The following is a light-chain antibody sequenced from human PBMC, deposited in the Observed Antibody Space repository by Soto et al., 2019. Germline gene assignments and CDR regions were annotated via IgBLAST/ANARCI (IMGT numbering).Light chain of an antibody. Sequence: DIQMTQSPSTLSASVGDRVTITCRASQTISGWLAWYQQKPGKPPQLLIYDASTLESGVPSRFSGSGSGTDFTLIISSLQPDDFATYYCQQYNSYSLTFGGGTKVEIK. CDR3: QQYNSYSLT. CDR2: DAS. J-gene: IGKJ4*01. CDR1: QTISGW. V-gene: IGKV1-5*01.